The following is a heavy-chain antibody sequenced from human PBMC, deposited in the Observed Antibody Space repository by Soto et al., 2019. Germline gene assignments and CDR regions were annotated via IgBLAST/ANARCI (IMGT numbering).Heavy chain of an antibody. J-gene: IGHJ4*02. V-gene: IGHV4-34*01. CDR3: ARYSSSSGQLDY. D-gene: IGHD6-6*01. CDR1: GGSFSGYY. CDR2: INHSGST. Sequence: SETLSLTCAVYGGSFSGYYWSWIRQPPGKGLEWIGEINHSGSTNYNPSLKSRVTISVDTSKNQFSLKLNSVTAADTAVYYCARYSSSSGQLDYWGQGTLVTVSS.